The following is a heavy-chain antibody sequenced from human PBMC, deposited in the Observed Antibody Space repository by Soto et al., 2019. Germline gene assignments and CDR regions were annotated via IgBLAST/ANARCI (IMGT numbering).Heavy chain of an antibody. J-gene: IGHJ4*02. Sequence: QVRLQESGPGLVRPSETLSLTCTASGVSSSSAGYYWSWIRHHPGKGLEWIGTTFYSASTYYNPSLKSATSISVDKSKNQFSLNLSSVTAADTAVYYCASPSMLRGVIAFDQWGPGIQVTVSS. CDR3: ASPSMLRGVIAFDQ. CDR2: TFYSAST. CDR1: GVSSSSAGYY. V-gene: IGHV4-31*01. D-gene: IGHD3-10*01.